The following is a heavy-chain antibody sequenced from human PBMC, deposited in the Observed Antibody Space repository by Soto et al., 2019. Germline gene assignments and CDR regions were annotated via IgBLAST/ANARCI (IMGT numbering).Heavy chain of an antibody. CDR1: GYSFTSYC. CDR2: IYPGDSDT. V-gene: IGHV5-51*01. Sequence: GESLKISCKGSGYSFTSYCIGWVRQMPGKGLEWMGIIYPGDSDTRYSPSFQGQVTISADKSISTAYLQWSSLKASDTAMYYCARHSGFDILTGYYVALDYWGQGTLVTVSS. J-gene: IGHJ4*02. CDR3: ARHSGFDILTGYYVALDY. D-gene: IGHD3-9*01.